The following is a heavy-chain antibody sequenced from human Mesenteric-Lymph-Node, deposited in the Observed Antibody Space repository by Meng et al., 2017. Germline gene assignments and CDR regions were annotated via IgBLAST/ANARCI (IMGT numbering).Heavy chain of an antibody. CDR2: IKQDGSEK. Sequence: GESLKISCAAPGFTFSSYSMNWVRQAPGKGLEWVANIKQDGSEKYYVDSVKGRFTISRDNAKNSLYLQMNSLRAEDTAVYYCASHDYGLPFDYWGQGTLVTVSS. V-gene: IGHV3-7*01. CDR3: ASHDYGLPFDY. J-gene: IGHJ4*02. CDR1: GFTFSSYS. D-gene: IGHD4-17*01.